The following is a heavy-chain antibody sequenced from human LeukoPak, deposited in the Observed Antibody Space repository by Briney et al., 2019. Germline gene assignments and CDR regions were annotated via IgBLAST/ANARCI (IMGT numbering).Heavy chain of an antibody. CDR1: GFTFSSYG. V-gene: IGHV3-23*01. J-gene: IGHJ4*02. D-gene: IGHD6-19*01. Sequence: GGTLRLSCAASGFTFSSYGMSWVRQAPGKGLEWVSAISGSGGSTYYADSVKGRFTISRDNSKNTLYLQMNSLRAEDTALYYCARDIGLGSSFDYWGQGTLVTVSS. CDR2: ISGSGGST. CDR3: ARDIGLGSSFDY.